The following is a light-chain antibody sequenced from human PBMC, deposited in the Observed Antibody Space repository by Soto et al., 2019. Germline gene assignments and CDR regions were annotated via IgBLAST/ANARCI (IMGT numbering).Light chain of an antibody. CDR2: DAS. J-gene: IGKJ4*01. CDR3: QQRSDWPST. CDR1: QSVRRY. V-gene: IGKV3-11*01. Sequence: EIVLTQSPATLSLSPEERATLSCRASQSVRRYLAWYQQKPGQAPRLLIYDASNRAPGIPARFSGSGSGTDFTLTISSLEPEDFAVYYCQQRSDWPSTFGGGTKLQIK.